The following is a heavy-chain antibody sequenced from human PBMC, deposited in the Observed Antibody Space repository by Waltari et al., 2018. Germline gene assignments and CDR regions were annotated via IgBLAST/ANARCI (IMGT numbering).Heavy chain of an antibody. CDR2: IRSKAYGGTP. CDR1: GPVFSSFS. CDR3: TTQNTFWSWSY. J-gene: IGHJ4*02. V-gene: IGHV3-49*04. Sequence: EVQLVESGGGLTQPGRSLRLSCTTSGPVFSSFSISWVRQAPGKGLEWVGFIRSKAYGGTPKYAASVRDRFTMSRDDSKSIAYLEMNSLKTEDTAMYFCTTQNTFWSWSYWGRGTLVTVSS. D-gene: IGHD3-3*01.